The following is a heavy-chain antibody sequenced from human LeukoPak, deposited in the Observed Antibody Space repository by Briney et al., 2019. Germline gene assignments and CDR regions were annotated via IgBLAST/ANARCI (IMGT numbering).Heavy chain of an antibody. CDR2: IKQDGSEK. D-gene: IGHD2-2*02. CDR1: GFTFSSYW. Sequence: GGSLRLSCAASGFTFSSYWMSWVRQAPGKGLEWVANIKQDGSEKNYVDSVKGRFTISRDNAKNSLYLQMNSLRAEDTAMYYCVRDSRHCSSTSRYSLVGAFDIWGQGTMVTVSS. J-gene: IGHJ3*02. CDR3: VRDSRHCSSTSRYSLVGAFDI. V-gene: IGHV3-7*01.